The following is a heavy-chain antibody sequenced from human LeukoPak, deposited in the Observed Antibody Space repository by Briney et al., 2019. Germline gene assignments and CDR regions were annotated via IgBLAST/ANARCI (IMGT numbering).Heavy chain of an antibody. Sequence: GASVKVSCKASGYTFTSYGVSWVRQAPGQGLEWLGWISAHNGNTNYAQNLQGRVTMTTDTSTSTAYMELRSLRSDDTAVYYCARAGVVGAPAWVDVWGQGTTVTVSS. V-gene: IGHV1-18*01. D-gene: IGHD1-26*01. CDR2: ISAHNGNT. CDR1: GYTFTSYG. J-gene: IGHJ6*02. CDR3: ARAGVVGAPAWVDV.